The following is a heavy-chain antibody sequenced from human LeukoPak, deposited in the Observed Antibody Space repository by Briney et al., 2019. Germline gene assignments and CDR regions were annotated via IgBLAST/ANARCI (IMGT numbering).Heavy chain of an antibody. CDR2: IRYDGSNK. Sequence: PGGSLRLSCAASGFTFSSYGMHWVRQAPGKGLEWVAFIRYDGSNKYYADSVKGRFTISRDNSKNTLCLQMNSLRAEGTAVYYCAKVLAVADKKRYYYYYYMDVWGKGTTVTISS. J-gene: IGHJ6*03. V-gene: IGHV3-30*02. CDR3: AKVLAVADKKRYYYYYYMDV. CDR1: GFTFSSYG. D-gene: IGHD6-19*01.